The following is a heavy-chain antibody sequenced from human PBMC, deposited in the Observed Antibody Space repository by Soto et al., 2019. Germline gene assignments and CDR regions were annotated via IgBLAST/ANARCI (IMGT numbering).Heavy chain of an antibody. J-gene: IGHJ4*02. CDR2: IYWDDDK. D-gene: IGHD6-19*01. Sequence: QITLKESGPPLVKPTQTLTLTCTFSGFSLTTSGVGVGWIRQPPGQALEWLALIYWDDDKRYSPSLKSRLTITKDTSKNQVVLTMTNMDPVDTATYYCAHRRRAVAGPYYFVYWGQGTLVTVSS. CDR3: AHRRRAVAGPYYFVY. V-gene: IGHV2-5*02. CDR1: GFSLTTSGVG.